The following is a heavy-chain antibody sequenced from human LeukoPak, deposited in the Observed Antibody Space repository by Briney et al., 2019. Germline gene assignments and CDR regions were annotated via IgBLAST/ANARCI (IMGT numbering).Heavy chain of an antibody. V-gene: IGHV3-23*01. Sequence: PGASLRLSCAASGFTFSSYAMSWVRQAPGKGLEWVSTISGSGGSTYYADSVKGRFTISRDNSKNTLYLQMNGLRAEDTAVYYCAKDQKGARGYYEVDYWGQGTLVTVSS. J-gene: IGHJ4*02. D-gene: IGHD1-26*01. CDR1: GFTFSSYA. CDR3: AKDQKGARGYYEVDY. CDR2: ISGSGGST.